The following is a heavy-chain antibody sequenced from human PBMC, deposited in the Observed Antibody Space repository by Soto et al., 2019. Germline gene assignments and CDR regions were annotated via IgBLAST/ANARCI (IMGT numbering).Heavy chain of an antibody. Sequence: QVQLVQSGAEVKNPGSSVKVSCKTYGCTFNSYLIDWVRQAPGQGLEWMGGIIPAFGTAKYAQKFQGRVTITADKSTTTAYMELRTLTSEDTAVYYCARGLDQPPVGLYFDTWGQGTLVTVSS. D-gene: IGHD2-2*01. CDR1: GCTFNSYL. CDR2: IIPAFGTA. V-gene: IGHV1-69*06. J-gene: IGHJ4*02. CDR3: ARGLDQPPVGLYFDT.